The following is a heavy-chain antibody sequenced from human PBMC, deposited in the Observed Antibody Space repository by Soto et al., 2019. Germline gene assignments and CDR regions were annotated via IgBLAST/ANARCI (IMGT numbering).Heavy chain of an antibody. V-gene: IGHV4-34*01. Sequence: QVQLQQWGAGLLKPSETLSLTCAVYGGSFSGYYWSWIRQPPGKGLEWIGEINHSGSTNYNPSLKSRVTISVDTSKNQFSLKLSSVTAADTAVYYCARGGRQYSGKGAYFDYWGQGTLVTVSS. J-gene: IGHJ4*02. D-gene: IGHD1-26*01. CDR2: INHSGST. CDR1: GGSFSGYY. CDR3: ARGGRQYSGKGAYFDY.